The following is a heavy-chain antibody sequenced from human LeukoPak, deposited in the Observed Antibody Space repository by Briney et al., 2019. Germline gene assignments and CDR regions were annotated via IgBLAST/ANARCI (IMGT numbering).Heavy chain of an antibody. V-gene: IGHV1-2*02. CDR1: GYTFTGYY. CDR2: INPNSGGT. D-gene: IGHD3-22*01. J-gene: IGHJ4*02. Sequence: ASVKVSCKASGYTFTGYYMHWVRQAPGQGLEWMGWINPNSGGTNYAQKFQGGVTMTRDTSISTAYMELSRLRSDDTAVYYCARVVLSYYYDSSGYYGAYFDYWGQGTLVTVSS. CDR3: ARVVLSYYYDSSGYYGAYFDY.